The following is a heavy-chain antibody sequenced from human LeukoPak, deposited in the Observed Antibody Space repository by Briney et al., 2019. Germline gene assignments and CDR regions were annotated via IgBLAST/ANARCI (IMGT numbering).Heavy chain of an antibody. CDR3: AKDPGRGVVIPDGRNYFDY. D-gene: IGHD3-10*01. Sequence: GGSLRLSCAASGFTFSSYEMNWVRQAPGKGLEWVAFIRYDGSNKYYADSVKGRFTISRDNSKNTLYLQMNSLRAEDTAVYYCAKDPGRGVVIPDGRNYFDYWGQGTLVTVSS. CDR2: IRYDGSNK. V-gene: IGHV3-30*02. CDR1: GFTFSSYE. J-gene: IGHJ4*02.